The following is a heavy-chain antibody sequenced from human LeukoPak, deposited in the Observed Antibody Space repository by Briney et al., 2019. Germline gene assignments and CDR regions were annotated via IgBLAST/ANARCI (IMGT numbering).Heavy chain of an antibody. CDR3: ATLGLHGYSSSWYSRWRTQGDYYFDY. D-gene: IGHD6-13*01. CDR2: IYYSGST. J-gene: IGHJ4*02. CDR1: GGSINSGGYY. Sequence: KTSETLSPTCTVSGGSINSGGYYWGWIRQPPGKGLEWIGSIYYSGSTYYNPSLKSRVTISVDTSKNQFSLKLSSVTAADTAVYYCATLGLHGYSSSWYSRWRTQGDYYFDYWGQGTLVTVSS. V-gene: IGHV4-39*01.